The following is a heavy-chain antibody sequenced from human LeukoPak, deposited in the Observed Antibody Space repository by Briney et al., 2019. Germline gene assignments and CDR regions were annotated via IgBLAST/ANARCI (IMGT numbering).Heavy chain of an antibody. CDR1: GFTFSSYW. J-gene: IGHJ6*02. CDR2: INSDGSST. D-gene: IGHD3-3*01. V-gene: IGHV3-74*01. Sequence: GGSLRLSCAASGFTFSSYWMHWVRQAPGKGLVWVSRINSDGSSTSYADSVKGRFTISRDNAKNTLYLQMNSLRAEDTAVYCCARGGPQNYDFWSGYSRVQTTHYGMDVWGQGTTVTVSS. CDR3: ARGGPQNYDFWSGYSRVQTTHYGMDV.